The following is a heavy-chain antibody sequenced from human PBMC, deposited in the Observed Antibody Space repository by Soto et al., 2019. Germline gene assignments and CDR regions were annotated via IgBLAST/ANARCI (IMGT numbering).Heavy chain of an antibody. J-gene: IGHJ3*02. CDR3: ARGGSDDWQVAFVI. D-gene: IGHD3-9*01. CDR2: INHSGNN. V-gene: IGHV4-34*01. Sequence: HLQQWGAGLLKPSVTLSLTCVVSGCFFSTYSYNWIRQSPRNWLEWIAEINHSGNNNSSPSLKSRVTMSLDTSKNQFVLMLTSVTAADTAVYYCARGGSDDWQVAFVIWGQGTMVTVSS. CDR1: GCFFSTYS.